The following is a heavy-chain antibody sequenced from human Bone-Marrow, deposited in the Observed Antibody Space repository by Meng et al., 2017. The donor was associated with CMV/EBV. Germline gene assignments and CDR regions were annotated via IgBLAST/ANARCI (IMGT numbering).Heavy chain of an antibody. J-gene: IGHJ6*02. CDR3: AREEMMEDLVVAATTSHDMDV. Sequence: ASVKVSCKASGYSFTGYFLHWVRQAPRQGREWMGWVNPFSGDTKYAQKFQGRVTMTRDMSISTAYVVLSRLTSDHTAVYFCAREEMMEDLVVAATTSHDMDVWGQGSTVTVSS. CDR1: GYSFTGYF. V-gene: IGHV1-2*02. CDR2: VNPFSGDT. D-gene: IGHD1-26*01.